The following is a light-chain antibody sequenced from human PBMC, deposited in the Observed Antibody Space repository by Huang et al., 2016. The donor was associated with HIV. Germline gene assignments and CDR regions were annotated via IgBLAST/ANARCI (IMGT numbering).Light chain of an antibody. CDR2: SSS. Sequence: DIQMTQSPSSLSASVGDTVTITCRASQDISENLAWFQQKPGQAPASLIYSSSTLHAGVPSRFSGSGSGTRFPLTINSLQPEDFATYYCQQYDNYPRTFGQGTKVDIK. V-gene: IGKV1-16*01. CDR1: QDISEN. CDR3: QQYDNYPRT. J-gene: IGKJ2*01.